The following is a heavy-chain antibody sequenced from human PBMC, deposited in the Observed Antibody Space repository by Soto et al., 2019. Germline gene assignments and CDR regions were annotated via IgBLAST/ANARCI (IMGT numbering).Heavy chain of an antibody. V-gene: IGHV1-8*01. CDR2: MNPNSGNT. J-gene: IGHJ4*02. Sequence: ASVKVSFKASGYTFTSYDINWVRQATGQGLEWMGWMNPNSGNTGYAQKFQGRVTMTKNTSISTAYMELSSLRSDDTAVYYCARSTNADGDQGSLTPVVTVAPDSAMPNNYYWGQG. D-gene: IGHD2-2*01. CDR3: ARSTNADGDQGSLTPVVTVAPDSAMPNNYY. CDR1: GYTFTSYD.